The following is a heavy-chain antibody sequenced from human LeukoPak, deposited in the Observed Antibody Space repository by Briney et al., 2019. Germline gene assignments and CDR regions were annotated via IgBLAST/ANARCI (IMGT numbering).Heavy chain of an antibody. J-gene: IGHJ4*02. CDR2: IYYSGST. CDR3: ARLYDSSGYYYPGEVDY. V-gene: IGHV4-59*08. Sequence: PSETLSLTCTVSGGSISSYYWSWIRQPPGKGLEWIGYIYYSGSTNYNPSLKSRVTISVDTSKNQFSLKLSSVTAADTAVYYCARLYDSSGYYYPGEVDYWGQGTLVTVSS. D-gene: IGHD3-22*01. CDR1: GGSISSYY.